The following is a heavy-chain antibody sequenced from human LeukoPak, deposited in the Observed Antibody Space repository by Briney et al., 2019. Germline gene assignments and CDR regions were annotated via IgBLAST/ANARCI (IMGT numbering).Heavy chain of an antibody. CDR1: GFTYSRYW. Sequence: GGSLRLTCAASGFTYSRYWMHWVRQVPGKGLVWVARIKGDESYTFYADSVKGRFTISRDNAKNTLYLQMNSLRAEDTAVYYCASQADSAYGDYNWGQGTLVSVSS. J-gene: IGHJ4*02. CDR3: ASQADSAYGDYN. V-gene: IGHV3-74*01. D-gene: IGHD4-17*01. CDR2: IKGDESYT.